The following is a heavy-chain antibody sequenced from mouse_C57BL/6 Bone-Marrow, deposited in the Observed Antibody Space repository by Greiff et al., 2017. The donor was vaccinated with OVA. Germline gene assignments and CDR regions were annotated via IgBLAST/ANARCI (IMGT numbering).Heavy chain of an antibody. CDR2: ISSGGSYT. Sequence: EVKVVESGGDLVKPGGSLKLSCAASGFTFSSYGMSWVRQTPDKRLEWVATISSGGSYTYYPDSVKGRFTISRDNATNTLYLQMSSLTSEDTAMYYGGMHSGGQHWRRAWFADWGQGTLVTVSA. CDR3: GMHSGGQHWRRAWFAD. J-gene: IGHJ3*01. V-gene: IGHV5-6*01. D-gene: IGHD3-3*01. CDR1: GFTFSSYG.